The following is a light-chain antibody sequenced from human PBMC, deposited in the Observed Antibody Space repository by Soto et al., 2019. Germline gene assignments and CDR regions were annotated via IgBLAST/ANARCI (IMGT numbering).Light chain of an antibody. Sequence: EIVLTQSPGTLALSPGERATLSCRASQSVNSRLAWYQHKPGQAPRLLISGASNRASGIPARFSAWGSGTDFTLTISRVDPADFAFYYCQQYFTSPFTFGQGTRLEIK. CDR1: QSVNSR. CDR3: QQYFTSPFT. CDR2: GAS. V-gene: IGKV3-20*01. J-gene: IGKJ5*01.